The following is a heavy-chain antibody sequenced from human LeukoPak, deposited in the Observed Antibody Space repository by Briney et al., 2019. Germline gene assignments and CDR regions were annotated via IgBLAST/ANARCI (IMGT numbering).Heavy chain of an antibody. CDR2: IYSGGST. J-gene: IGHJ4*02. Sequence: GGSLRLSCAASGFTFSSNYMSWVRHAPGKGLEWVSVIYSGGSTYYSDSVKGRFTISRDNSKNTLYLQMNSLRADDTAVYYWARDLAVAGTFDYWGQGTLVTVSS. CDR3: ARDLAVAGTFDY. D-gene: IGHD6-19*01. V-gene: IGHV3-66*01. CDR1: GFTFSSNY.